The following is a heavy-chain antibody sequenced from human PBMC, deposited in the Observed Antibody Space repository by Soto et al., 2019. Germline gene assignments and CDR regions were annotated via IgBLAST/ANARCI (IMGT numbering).Heavy chain of an antibody. D-gene: IGHD3-3*01. CDR3: ARAYYDVWSGYQDYYEYYGMDV. Sequence: PSKNLSITSAVYESSSNSGYYWGGIRQPPGKGLEWIGSIYHSGSTYYNPSLKGRVTISVDTSKNQFSLKLSSVTAADTAVYDCARAYYDVWSGYQDYYEYYGMDVCGQGTTVP. CDR1: ESSSNSGYY. CDR2: IYHSGST. J-gene: IGHJ6*02. V-gene: IGHV4-38-2*01.